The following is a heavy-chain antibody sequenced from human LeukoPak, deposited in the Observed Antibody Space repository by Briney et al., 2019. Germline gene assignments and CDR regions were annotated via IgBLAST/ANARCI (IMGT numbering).Heavy chain of an antibody. CDR1: GYTFTGYY. J-gene: IGHJ6*03. CDR2: INPNSGGT. CDR3: ARDRRESTYYDILTGYYPYCYYYMDV. V-gene: IGHV1-2*02. Sequence: GASVKVSCKASGYTFTGYYMHWVRQAPGQGLEWMGWINPNSGGTNYAQKFQGRVTMTRDTSISTAYMELSRLRSDDTAVYYCARDRRESTYYDILTGYYPYCYYYMDVWGKGTTVTISS. D-gene: IGHD3-9*01.